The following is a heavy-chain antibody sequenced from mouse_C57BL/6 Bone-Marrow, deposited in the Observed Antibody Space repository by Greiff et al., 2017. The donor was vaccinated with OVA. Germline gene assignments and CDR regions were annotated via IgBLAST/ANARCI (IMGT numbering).Heavy chain of an antibody. V-gene: IGHV1-53*01. CDR3: ARSPFITTVVADY. CDR2: INPSNGGT. J-gene: IGHJ2*01. D-gene: IGHD1-1*01. CDR1: GYTFTSYW. Sequence: VQLQQPGTELVKPGASVKLSCKASGYTFTSYWMHWVKQRPGQGLEWIGNINPSNGGTNYNEKFKSKATLTVDKSSSTAYMQLSILTSEDSAVYYCARSPFITTVVADYWGQGTTLTVSS.